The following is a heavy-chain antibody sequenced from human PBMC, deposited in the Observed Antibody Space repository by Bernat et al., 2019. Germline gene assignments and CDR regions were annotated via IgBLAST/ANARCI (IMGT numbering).Heavy chain of an antibody. J-gene: IGHJ4*02. Sequence: QVQLVESGGGVVQPGRSLRLSCAASGFTFSSYAMHWVRQAPGKGLEWVAVISYDGSNKYYADSVKGRFTISRDNSKNTLYLQMNSLRAEDTAVYYCARVFEDTVAADYWGQGTLVTVSS. D-gene: IGHD2-15*01. CDR1: GFTFSSYA. CDR2: ISYDGSNK. CDR3: ARVFEDTVAADY. V-gene: IGHV3-30*01.